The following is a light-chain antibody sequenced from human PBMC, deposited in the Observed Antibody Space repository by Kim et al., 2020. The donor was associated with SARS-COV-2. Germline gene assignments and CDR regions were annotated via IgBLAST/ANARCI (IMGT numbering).Light chain of an antibody. J-gene: IGKJ3*01. Sequence: PGERATLSSRASQSVSSYLAWYQQKPGQAPRLLIYDASNRATGIPARFSGSGSGTDFTLTISSLEPEDFAVYYCQQRSNWPPGFTFGPGTKVDIK. V-gene: IGKV3-11*01. CDR3: QQRSNWPPGFT. CDR2: DAS. CDR1: QSVSSY.